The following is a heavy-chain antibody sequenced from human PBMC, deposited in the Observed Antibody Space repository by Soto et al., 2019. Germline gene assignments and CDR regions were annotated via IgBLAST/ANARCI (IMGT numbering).Heavy chain of an antibody. CDR1: GGDISTYY. Sequence: QVQLQESGPGLVKPSETLSLTCTVSGGDISTYYWTWIRQPAGKGLEWIGRIYSNGSTKYNPSLKSRVTTSLDTSKKQFSLKLNSVTAADTAVYYCARGLRFSDWFRPWGQGTWVTVST. CDR2: IYSNGST. CDR3: ARGLRFSDWFRP. V-gene: IGHV4-4*07. J-gene: IGHJ5*02. D-gene: IGHD5-12*01.